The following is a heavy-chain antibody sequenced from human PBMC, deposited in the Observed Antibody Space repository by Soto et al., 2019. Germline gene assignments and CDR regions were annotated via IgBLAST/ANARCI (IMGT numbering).Heavy chain of an antibody. V-gene: IGHV5-10-1*01. D-gene: IGHD4-17*01. J-gene: IGHJ1*01. Sequence: DCLTISSKGSGYSFTRYWLSCVRQMHGKGLEWMGRIDPSDSDTNYSPPFQVHFTISADKSITPAYLQWSSLKASDTARYYCAXHNGGQVGSGDYRDAIACWSQRIKVTVSP. CDR1: GYSFTRYW. CDR2: IDPSDSDT. CDR3: AXHNGGQVGSGDYRDAIAC.